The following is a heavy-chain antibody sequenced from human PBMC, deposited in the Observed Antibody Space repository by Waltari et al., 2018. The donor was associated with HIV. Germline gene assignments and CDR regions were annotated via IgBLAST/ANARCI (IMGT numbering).Heavy chain of an antibody. Sequence: EVQLVESGGGLVQPGGSLRLSCAASGFTFSRYWMHWVRQAPGKGLVWVSGINRDGSNTRYADSVKGRFTISRDNAKNTLYLQINSLRVEDTAVYYCARGQYYSMDVWGQGTTVTVSS. V-gene: IGHV3-74*01. CDR2: INRDGSNT. J-gene: IGHJ6*02. CDR3: ARGQYYSMDV. D-gene: IGHD3-10*01. CDR1: GFTFSRYW.